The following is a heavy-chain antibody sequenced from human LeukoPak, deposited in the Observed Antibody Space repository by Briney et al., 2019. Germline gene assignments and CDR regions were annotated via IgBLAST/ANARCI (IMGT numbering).Heavy chain of an antibody. CDR2: IRYDGSNT. J-gene: IGHJ4*02. CDR3: TTRGATRGRGFDY. V-gene: IGHV3-30*02. D-gene: IGHD1-26*01. CDR1: GFSFSDYD. Sequence: GGSLRLSCAASGFSFSDYDIHWVRLAPGKGLEWVTFIRYDGSNTYAESVKGRFTISRDNSKNTLYLQMNSLKTEDTAVYYCTTRGATRGRGFDYWGQGTLVTVSS.